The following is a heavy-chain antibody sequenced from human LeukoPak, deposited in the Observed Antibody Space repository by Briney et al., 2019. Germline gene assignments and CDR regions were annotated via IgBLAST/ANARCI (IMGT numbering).Heavy chain of an antibody. V-gene: IGHV3-23*01. D-gene: IGHD3-10*01. CDR2: ISGSGGST. Sequence: GGSLRLSCAASGFTFSSYAMSWVRQAPGKGLEWVSAISGSGGSTYYADSVKGRFTISRDNCKNTLYLQMNSLRAEDTAVYYCAKAGWFGELYGWGQGTLVTVSS. CDR3: AKAGWFGELYG. J-gene: IGHJ4*02. CDR1: GFTFSSYA.